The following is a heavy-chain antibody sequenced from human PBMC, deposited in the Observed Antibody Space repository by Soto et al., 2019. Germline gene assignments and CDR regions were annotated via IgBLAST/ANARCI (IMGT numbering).Heavy chain of an antibody. D-gene: IGHD5-18*01. Sequence: QVQLQESGPGLVKPSDTLSLTCAVSGYSISSSNWWGWIRQPPGKGLEWIGYIYYSGSTYYNPSLKXRXTXSXXTSKIQYSLKLSSVPAVDTAVYSCARSYRDYGMDVWGQGTTVTVSS. V-gene: IGHV4-28*01. CDR1: GYSISSSNW. CDR3: ARSYRDYGMDV. J-gene: IGHJ6*02. CDR2: IYYSGST.